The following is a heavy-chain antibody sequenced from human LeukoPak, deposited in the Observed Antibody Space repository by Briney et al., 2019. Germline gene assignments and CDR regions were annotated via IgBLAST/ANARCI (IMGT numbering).Heavy chain of an antibody. CDR2: ISSSSSTI. D-gene: IGHD2-2*01. V-gene: IGHV3-48*01. J-gene: IGHJ4*02. CDR1: GFTFSSYS. Sequence: GGSLRLSCAASGFTFSSYSMNWVRQAPGKGLGWGSYISSSSSTIYYADSVKGRFTISRDNAKNSLYLQMNRLRAEDTAVYYCARADIVVVPAARGGDWGQGTLVTVSS. CDR3: ARADIVVVPAARGGD.